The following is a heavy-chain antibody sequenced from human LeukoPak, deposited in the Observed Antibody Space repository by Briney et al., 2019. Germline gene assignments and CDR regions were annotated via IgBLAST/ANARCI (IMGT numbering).Heavy chain of an antibody. V-gene: IGHV3-23*01. J-gene: IGHJ5*02. CDR2: ISGSGGST. D-gene: IGHD3-22*01. Sequence: GGSLRLSCAASGFTFSSYAMSWVRQAPGKGLEWVSAISGSGGSTYYADSVKGRLTISRDNSKNTLYLQMNSLRAEDTAVYYCAKGPGGYYYDSSGYEDYGFDPWGQGTLVTVSS. CDR3: AKGPGGYYYDSSGYEDYGFDP. CDR1: GFTFSSYA.